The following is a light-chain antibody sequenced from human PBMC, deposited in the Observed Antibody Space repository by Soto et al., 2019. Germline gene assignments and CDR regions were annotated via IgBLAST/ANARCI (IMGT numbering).Light chain of an antibody. V-gene: IGKV3D-7*01. CDR1: QALNTR. CDR2: QTS. CDR3: QQDYNLPFT. J-gene: IGKJ5*01. Sequence: EIVFTQAPATLSAFPGERVTLSCSASQALNTRLAWYQHRPGQAPRLLIYQTSIRAAGIPARFSASGSGTDFTLTISSLQPEDFAVYYCQQDYNLPFTFGQGTRLEIK.